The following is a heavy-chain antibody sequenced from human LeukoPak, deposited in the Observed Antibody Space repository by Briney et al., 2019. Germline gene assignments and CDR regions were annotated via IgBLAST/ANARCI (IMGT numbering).Heavy chain of an antibody. Sequence: GSLRLSCAASGFTFSSYAMHGVRQAPGKGREWVAVISYEGSNKYYADSVKGRFTISGDNSQNTLYLQMNSLRAEDTAVYYCARGGDDCSSTSCPHNYYYYYGMDVWGQGTTVTVSS. CDR3: ARGGDDCSSTSCPHNYYYYYGMDV. CDR1: GFTFSSYA. J-gene: IGHJ6*02. V-gene: IGHV3-30-3*01. D-gene: IGHD2-2*01. CDR2: ISYEGSNK.